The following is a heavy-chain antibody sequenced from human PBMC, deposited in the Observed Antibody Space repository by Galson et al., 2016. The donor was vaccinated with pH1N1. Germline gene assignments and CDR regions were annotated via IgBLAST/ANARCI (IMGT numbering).Heavy chain of an antibody. Sequence: CAISGDSVSSSSDTWNWIRQSPRRGLEWLGRIYHRSKWYYEYAPSLRGRLRISPDTSSNQMSLHLNSVTLDDAAVYYCAREVWLRRGYYIDHWGQGSLVTVSS. J-gene: IGHJ4*02. CDR3: AREVWLRRGYYIDH. CDR2: IYHRSKWYY. D-gene: IGHD3-3*01. CDR1: GDSVSSSSDT. V-gene: IGHV6-1*01.